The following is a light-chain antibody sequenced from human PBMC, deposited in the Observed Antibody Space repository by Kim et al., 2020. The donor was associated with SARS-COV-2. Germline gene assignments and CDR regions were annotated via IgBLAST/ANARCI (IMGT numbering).Light chain of an antibody. J-gene: IGLJ3*02. Sequence: QRVTISCTGANSNTKPGYHVPWYQQLPGTAPKLLIYGNSKRPSGVPDRFSGSKSGTAASLAITGLQAEDEADYYCLSYDSSLSGWVFGGGTQLTVL. V-gene: IGLV1-40*01. CDR2: GNS. CDR1: NSNTKPGYH. CDR3: LSYDSSLSGWV.